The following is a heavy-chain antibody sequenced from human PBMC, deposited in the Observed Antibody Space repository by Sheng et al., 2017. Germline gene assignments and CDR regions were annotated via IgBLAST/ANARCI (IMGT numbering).Heavy chain of an antibody. Sequence: QVQLHESGPGLVKPSETLSLTCTVSGGSITTSSYFWAGSASPQGGPAVDWLYLSSWDHHLPTRPSRVDSPCPWTRPRTKFSLRLNSVTAADTAVYYCVRPIGYSSSLSPWGQGTLVTVSS. CDR3: VRPIGYSSSLSP. V-gene: IGHV4-39*01. CDR2: LSSWDH. D-gene: IGHD6-19*01. J-gene: IGHJ4*02. CDR1: GGSITTSSYF.